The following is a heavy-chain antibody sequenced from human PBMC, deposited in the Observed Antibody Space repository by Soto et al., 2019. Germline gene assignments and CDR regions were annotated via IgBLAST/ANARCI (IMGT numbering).Heavy chain of an antibody. D-gene: IGHD3-16*01. CDR1: GVTFKDYG. CDR2: ISYDGKQT. V-gene: IGHV3-30*03. CDR3: ARDGWGSNWYFDL. J-gene: IGHJ2*01. Sequence: GGSLRLSCGAPGVTFKDYGMHWVRQAPGKGLEWVAVISYDGKQTYYADSVKGRFTISKDKSKRTLFLQMNSLRVDDTAVYYCARDGWGSNWYFDLWGRGTLVTVST.